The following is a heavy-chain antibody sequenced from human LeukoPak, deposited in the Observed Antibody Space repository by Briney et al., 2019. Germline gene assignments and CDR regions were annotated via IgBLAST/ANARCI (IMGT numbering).Heavy chain of an antibody. Sequence: PSETLSLTCTVSGGSISSSSYYWGWIRQPPGKGLEWIGSIYYSGSTYYNPSLKSRVTISVDTSKNQFSLKLSSVTAADTAVYYCARTRWLRRYFDYWGQGTLVTVSS. V-gene: IGHV4-39*01. CDR1: GGSISSSSYY. CDR2: IYYSGST. CDR3: ARTRWLRRYFDY. J-gene: IGHJ4*02. D-gene: IGHD5-24*01.